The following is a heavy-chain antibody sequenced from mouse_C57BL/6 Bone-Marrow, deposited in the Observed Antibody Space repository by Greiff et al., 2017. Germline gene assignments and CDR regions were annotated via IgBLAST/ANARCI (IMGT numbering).Heavy chain of an antibody. CDR3: ARGDGGEGFAY. CDR2: ISSGSSPL. D-gene: IGHD3-3*01. CDR1: GFTFSDYG. V-gene: IGHV5-17*01. J-gene: IGHJ3*01. Sequence: EVKVVESGGGLVKPGGSLKLSCAASGFTFSDYGMHWVRQAPEKGLGWVAYISSGSSPLYYADTVKGRFTISRDNAKNTLFLQMTSLRSEDTAMYYCARGDGGEGFAYWGQGTLVTVSA.